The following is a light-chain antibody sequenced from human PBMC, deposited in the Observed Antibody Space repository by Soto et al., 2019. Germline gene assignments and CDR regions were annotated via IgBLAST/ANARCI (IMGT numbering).Light chain of an antibody. J-gene: IGLJ1*01. Sequence: QSVLTQPPSASGSPGQSVTISCTGTSSDVGAYNYVSWYQQPPGKAPKLIIYEVRSRPSGVSNRFSGSKSGNTASLTISGLQAEDEADYYCSSYTSSSTAVFGTGTKVTVL. V-gene: IGLV2-14*01. CDR3: SSYTSSSTAV. CDR2: EVR. CDR1: SSDVGAYNY.